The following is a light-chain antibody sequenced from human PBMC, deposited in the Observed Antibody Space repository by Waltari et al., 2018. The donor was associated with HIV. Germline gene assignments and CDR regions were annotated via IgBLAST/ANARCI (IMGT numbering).Light chain of an antibody. CDR3: QSGDNSGPHVV. CDR1: VLSRQY. V-gene: IGLV3-25*03. J-gene: IGLJ2*01. Sequence: SYELTQPPSLSVSPGQTAGITCSGDVLSRQYSYWYRQKPGQAPVMVMYGDIERPSGIPGRFAGSKSGKTVTLTIGGVQEEDEADYYCQSGDNSGPHVVFGGGTTLTVL. CDR2: GDI.